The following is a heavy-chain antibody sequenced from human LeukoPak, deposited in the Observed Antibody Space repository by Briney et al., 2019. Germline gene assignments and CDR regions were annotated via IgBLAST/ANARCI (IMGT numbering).Heavy chain of an antibody. CDR2: ILYDDK. Sequence: GGSLRLSCAASGFTFSSFGMHWVRQAPGRGLEWVALILYDDKYYADSVRGRFTISRDNSKNTLYLQMDSLRAEDTAVYYCARYCSGGCYSGLDYWGQGTLVTVPS. CDR1: GFTFSSFG. D-gene: IGHD2-15*01. V-gene: IGHV3-33*01. CDR3: ARYCSGGCYSGLDY. J-gene: IGHJ4*02.